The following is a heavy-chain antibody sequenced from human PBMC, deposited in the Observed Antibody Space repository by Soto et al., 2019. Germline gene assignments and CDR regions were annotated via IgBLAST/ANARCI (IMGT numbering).Heavy chain of an antibody. CDR1: GFTFSTYW. V-gene: IGHV3-74*01. Sequence: EVQLVESGEGLVQPGGSLRLSCAASGFTFSTYWMHWVRQAPGKGLVWVSRINTDGSSTNYADSVNGRFTISRDNAKNTLYLQMNSLRAEDAAVYYCVRGLRWGLFDYWGQGTLVTVSS. D-gene: IGHD4-17*01. J-gene: IGHJ4*02. CDR2: INTDGSST. CDR3: VRGLRWGLFDY.